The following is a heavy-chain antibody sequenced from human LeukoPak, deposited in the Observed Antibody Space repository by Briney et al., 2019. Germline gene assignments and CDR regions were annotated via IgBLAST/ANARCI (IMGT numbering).Heavy chain of an antibody. Sequence: PGGSLRLSCAASGFIVSTNYMTCARPAPGRGLRWAAILFSDRRTFYADTVKGRFTVSRDNSKNTLYLQMNSLRPEDTAVYYCAKDVVIGASYDYGDYIPLPHWGQGTLVTVSA. J-gene: IGHJ1*01. CDR2: LFSDRRT. CDR1: GFIVSTNY. D-gene: IGHD4-17*01. CDR3: AKDVVIGASYDYGDYIPLPH. V-gene: IGHV3-66*02.